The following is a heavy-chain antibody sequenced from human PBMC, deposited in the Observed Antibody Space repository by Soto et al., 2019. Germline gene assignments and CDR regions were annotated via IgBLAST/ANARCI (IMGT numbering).Heavy chain of an antibody. Sequence: GGSLRLSCAASGFTFSSYAMHWVRQAPGKGLEWVAVISYDGSNKYYADSVKGRFTISRDNSKNTLYLQMNSLRAEDTAVYYCARSSWWELRGNYFDYWGQGTLVTVSS. D-gene: IGHD1-26*01. CDR1: GFTFSSYA. CDR3: ARSSWWELRGNYFDY. J-gene: IGHJ4*02. CDR2: ISYDGSNK. V-gene: IGHV3-30-3*01.